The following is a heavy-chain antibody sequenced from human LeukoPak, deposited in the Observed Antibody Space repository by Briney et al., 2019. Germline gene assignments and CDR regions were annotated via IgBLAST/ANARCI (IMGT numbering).Heavy chain of an antibody. J-gene: IGHJ6*03. D-gene: IGHD5-18*01. CDR2: ISYDGSNK. CDR1: GFSLSSYA. V-gene: IGHV3-30*04. Sequence: GGSLRLSCAASGFSLSSYAMSWVRQAPGKGLEWVAVISYDGSNKYYADSVKGRFTISRDNSKNTLYLQMNSLRAEDTAVYYCARDHSDTAMVLTAYYYYYYMDVWGKGTTVTVSS. CDR3: ARDHSDTAMVLTAYYYYYYMDV.